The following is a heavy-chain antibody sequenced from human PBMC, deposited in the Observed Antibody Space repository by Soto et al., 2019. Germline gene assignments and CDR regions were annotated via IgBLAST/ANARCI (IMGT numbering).Heavy chain of an antibody. V-gene: IGHV3-21*01. J-gene: IGHJ4*02. CDR1: GFTFSTYS. CDR3: ARAQWLVNQGKFDY. Sequence: GGSLRLSCTASGFTFSTYSMNWVRQAPGKGLEWVSSIGTTSSYIYHADSVKGRFTISRGNAKSSLYLQMDSLRAEDTAVYYCARAQWLVNQGKFDYWGQGTLVTVSS. CDR2: IGTTSSYI. D-gene: IGHD6-19*01.